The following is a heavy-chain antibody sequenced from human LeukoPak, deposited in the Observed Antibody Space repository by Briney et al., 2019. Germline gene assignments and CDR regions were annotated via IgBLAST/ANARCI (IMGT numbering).Heavy chain of an antibody. V-gene: IGHV4-59*01. CDR3: ATLTGGDDAFDI. Sequence: SETLSLTCTVSGGSISSYYWSWLRQPPGKGLEWIGYIYYSGSTNYNPSLKSRVTISVLTSKNRFSLKLSSVTAADTAVYYCATLTGGDDAFDIWGQGTMVTVSS. J-gene: IGHJ3*02. CDR2: IYYSGST. D-gene: IGHD4-23*01. CDR1: GGSISSYY.